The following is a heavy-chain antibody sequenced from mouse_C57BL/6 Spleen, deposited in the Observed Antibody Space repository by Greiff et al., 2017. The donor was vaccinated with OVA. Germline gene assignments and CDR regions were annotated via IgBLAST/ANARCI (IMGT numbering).Heavy chain of an antibody. CDR2: LWSGGST. V-gene: IGHV2-2*01. D-gene: IGHD2-1*01. J-gene: IGHJ4*01. Sequence: QVQLQQSGPGLVQPSQSLSITCTVSGFSLTSYGVHWVRQSPGKGLEWLGVLWSGGSTDYNAAFISRLSISKDNSKIQVFLKMNSLQADDTAIYYCARSGNYENAMDYWGQGASVTVSS. CDR3: ARSGNYENAMDY. CDR1: GFSLTSYG.